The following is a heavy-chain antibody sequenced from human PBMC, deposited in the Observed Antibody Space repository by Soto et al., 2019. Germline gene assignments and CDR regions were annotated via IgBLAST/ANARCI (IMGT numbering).Heavy chain of an antibody. CDR2: IYYSGST. D-gene: IGHD3-3*01. CDR1: GECINSYY. Sequence: SYTLSITSTLSGECINSYYWGWTRKPPGKGLEWIGYIYYSGSTNYNPSLKSRVTISVDTSKNQFSLKLSSVTAADTAVYYCASVLTYYDFWSGYYNYDAFDIWGQGTMVTV. J-gene: IGHJ3*02. V-gene: IGHV4-59*07. CDR3: ASVLTYYDFWSGYYNYDAFDI.